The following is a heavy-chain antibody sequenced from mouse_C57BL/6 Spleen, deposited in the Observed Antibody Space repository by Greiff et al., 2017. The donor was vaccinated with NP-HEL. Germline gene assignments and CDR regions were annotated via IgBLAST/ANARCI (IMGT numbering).Heavy chain of an antibody. CDR3: ARSSCTTVVAKAMDY. CDR1: GYAFSSYW. CDR2: IYPGDGDT. V-gene: IGHV1-80*01. D-gene: IGHD1-1*01. J-gene: IGHJ4*01. Sequence: VQLQQSGAELVKPGASVKISCKASGYAFSSYWMNWVKQRPGKGLEWIGQIYPGDGDTNYNGKFKGKATLTADKSSSTAYMQLSSLTSEDSAVYFCARSSCTTVVAKAMDYWGQGTSVTVSS.